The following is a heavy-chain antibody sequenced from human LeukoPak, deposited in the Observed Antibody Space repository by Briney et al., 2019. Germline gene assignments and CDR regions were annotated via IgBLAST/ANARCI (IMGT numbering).Heavy chain of an antibody. Sequence: PGRSLRLSCAASGFTFSNYPMHWVRQAPGKGLEWVAVISSDGNNKYYADSVKGRFTISRGNSKNTLYLQMNSLRAEDTAVYYCARDNSHSNIYSTRGNAFDIWGQGTMVGVSA. CDR1: GFTFSNYP. V-gene: IGHV3-30-3*01. J-gene: IGHJ3*02. D-gene: IGHD3-16*01. CDR3: ARDNSHSNIYSTRGNAFDI. CDR2: ISSDGNNK.